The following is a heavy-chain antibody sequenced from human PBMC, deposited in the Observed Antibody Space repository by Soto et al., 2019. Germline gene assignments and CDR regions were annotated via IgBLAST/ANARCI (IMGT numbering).Heavy chain of an antibody. J-gene: IGHJ4*02. D-gene: IGHD2-15*01. CDR2: IYHSGST. Sequence: LSLTCAVSGGSISSGGYSWSWIRQPPGKGLEWIGYIYHSGSTYYNPSLKSRVTISVDRSKNQFSLKLSSVTAADTAVYYCARGSVVVFDYWGQGTLVTVSS. V-gene: IGHV4-30-2*01. CDR1: GGSISSGGYS. CDR3: ARGSVVVFDY.